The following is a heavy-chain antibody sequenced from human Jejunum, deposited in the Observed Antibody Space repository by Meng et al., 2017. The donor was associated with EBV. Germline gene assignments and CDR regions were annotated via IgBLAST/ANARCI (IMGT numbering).Heavy chain of an antibody. CDR2: IHHSGST. V-gene: IGHV4-4*02. CDR1: GGSIRTDNW. CDR3: ARDRGVEDY. Sequence: QWKRKEWGQGLVKPSRTLSLTCAVSGGSIRTDNWWSWVRQPPGKGLEYIGEIHHSGSTKYNPSLKSRVTISVDKSNNHFSLKLSSVTAADTAVYYCARDRGVEDYWGQGTLVTVSS. J-gene: IGHJ4*02. D-gene: IGHD5-24*01.